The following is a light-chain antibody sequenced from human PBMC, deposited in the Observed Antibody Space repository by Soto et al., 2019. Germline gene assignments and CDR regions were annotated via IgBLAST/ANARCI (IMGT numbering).Light chain of an antibody. CDR3: QQYNNWPPLT. J-gene: IGKJ4*01. CDR1: QSISTN. V-gene: IGKV3-15*01. CDR2: DAS. Sequence: EIVMTQSPATVSVSPGERATLSCSASQSISTNVAWYQQKPGQALRLLIYDASTRATGISTRFSGSGSGTEFTLTISSLQSEDFAIYYCQQYNNWPPLTFGGGTKVEI.